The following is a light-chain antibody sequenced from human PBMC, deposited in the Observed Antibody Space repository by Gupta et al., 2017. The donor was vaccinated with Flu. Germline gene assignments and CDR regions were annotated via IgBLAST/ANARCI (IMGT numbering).Light chain of an antibody. J-gene: IGLJ2*01. V-gene: IGLV1-47*01. CDR2: RNN. CDR1: STNIGSNY. Sequence: QRVTIPCSGSSTNIGSNYVGWDQQLPGTAPILLIYRNNQRPSGVPDRFAGSKSGTSASLATSGLRSEDEAYYYCAAWDDSMSWVFGGGTKLTVL. CDR3: AAWDDSMSWV.